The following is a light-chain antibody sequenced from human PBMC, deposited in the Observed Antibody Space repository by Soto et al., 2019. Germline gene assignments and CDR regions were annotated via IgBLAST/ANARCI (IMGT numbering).Light chain of an antibody. CDR2: GPS. CDR1: QSVSSD. J-gene: IGKJ2*01. V-gene: IGKV3-15*01. Sequence: IVMTQSPATLSVSPGDRVTLSCTASQSVSSDLAWYQQIPGQAPRLLIYGPSTRATGIPARFSGTGSGTEFALTISSLQSEDVAIYYCQQYNNWPPYTFGQGTKLEIK. CDR3: QQYNNWPPYT.